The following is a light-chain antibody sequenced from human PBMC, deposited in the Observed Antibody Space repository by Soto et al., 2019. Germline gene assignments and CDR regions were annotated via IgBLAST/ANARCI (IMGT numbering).Light chain of an antibody. CDR3: LQHDSFPPT. CDR2: AAS. CDR1: QDIGNH. J-gene: IGKJ5*01. V-gene: IGKV1-17*03. Sequence: DIQMTQSPSSLSASVGDRFTITGRASQDIGNHLAWFQQKPGKVPQRLIYAASSLQTGVPSRFSGSGSGTDFTITINRLQPEDFETYYCLQHDSFPPTFGKGTRREI.